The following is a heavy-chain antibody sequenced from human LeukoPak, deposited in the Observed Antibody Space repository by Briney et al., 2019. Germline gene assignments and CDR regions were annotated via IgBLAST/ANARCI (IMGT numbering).Heavy chain of an antibody. V-gene: IGHV3-15*01. Sequence: PGGSLRLSCAASGFTFSNAWMSWLRQAPGKGLEWVGRIKSKTDGGTTDYAAPVKGRFTISRDDSKNTLYLQMNSLKTEDTAVYYCTTDPAYYDILTGYSDYWGQGTLVTVSS. CDR1: GFTFSNAW. CDR3: TTDPAYYDILTGYSDY. CDR2: IKSKTDGGTT. D-gene: IGHD3-9*01. J-gene: IGHJ4*02.